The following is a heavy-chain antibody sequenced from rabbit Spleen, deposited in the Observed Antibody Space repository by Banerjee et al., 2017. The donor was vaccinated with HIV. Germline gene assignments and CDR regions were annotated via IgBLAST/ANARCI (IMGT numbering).Heavy chain of an antibody. CDR2: IYTDGSGST. Sequence: QSLEESGGGLVQPGASLTLTCTASGFTISSFYYMCWVRQAPGKGLEWIGCIYTDGSGSTAYASWAKGRFTISKTSSTTVTLQMTSLTAADTATYFCARDTGSSFSSYGMDLWGPGTLVTVS. CDR3: ARDTGSSFSSYGMDL. V-gene: IGHV1S40*01. J-gene: IGHJ6*01. CDR1: GFTISSFYY. D-gene: IGHD8-1*01.